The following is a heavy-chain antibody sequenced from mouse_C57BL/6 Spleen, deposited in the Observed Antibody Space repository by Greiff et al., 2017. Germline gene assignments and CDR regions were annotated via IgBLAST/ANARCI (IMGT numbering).Heavy chain of an antibody. D-gene: IGHD4-1*01. CDR3: VRTPANWDDWYFDV. CDR1: GFSFNTYA. CDR2: IRSKSNNYAT. V-gene: IGHV10-1*01. J-gene: IGHJ1*03. Sequence: EVKLVESGGGLVQPKGSLKLSCAASGFSFNTYAMNWVRQAPGKGLEWVARIRSKSNNYATYYADSVKDRFTISRDDSESMLYLQMNNLKTEDTAMYYCVRTPANWDDWYFDVWGTGTTVTVSS.